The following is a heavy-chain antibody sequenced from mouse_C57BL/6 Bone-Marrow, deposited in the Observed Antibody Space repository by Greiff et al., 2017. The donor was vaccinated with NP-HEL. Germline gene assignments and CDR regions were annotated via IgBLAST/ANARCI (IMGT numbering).Heavy chain of an antibody. Sequence: EVQLVESGAELVRPGASVKLSCTASGFNIKDYYMHWVKQRPEQGLEWIGWIDPENGDTEYASKFQGKATITADTSSNTAYLQLSSLTSEDTAVYYCTTSNYDFDYWGQGTTLTVSS. D-gene: IGHD2-5*01. CDR3: TTSNYDFDY. CDR2: IDPENGDT. CDR1: GFNIKDYY. V-gene: IGHV14-4*01. J-gene: IGHJ2*01.